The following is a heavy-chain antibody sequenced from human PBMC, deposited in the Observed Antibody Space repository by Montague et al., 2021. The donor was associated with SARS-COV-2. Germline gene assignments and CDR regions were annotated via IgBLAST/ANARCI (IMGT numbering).Heavy chain of an antibody. D-gene: IGHD4-11*01. Sequence: SETLSLTCAVYGGSFSGYDWSWIRQSPGKGLEWIGEINHSGSTNYNPSLRSRVTISVDTSKNQVSLKLTSVTAADTAVYYCARHLRVTTVTSHMYHYAMDVWGQGTTVTVSS. CDR1: GGSFSGYD. CDR2: INHSGST. J-gene: IGHJ6*02. CDR3: ARHLRVTTVTSHMYHYAMDV. V-gene: IGHV4-34*01.